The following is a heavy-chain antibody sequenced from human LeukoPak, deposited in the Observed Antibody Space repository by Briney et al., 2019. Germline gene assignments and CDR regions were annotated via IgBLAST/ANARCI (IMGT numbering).Heavy chain of an antibody. V-gene: IGHV1-2*02. CDR1: GYTFTGYY. CDR2: IYPNSGGT. J-gene: IGHJ4*02. Sequence: ASVKVSRKASGYTFTGYYMHWVRQAPGQGLEWMGWIYPNSGGTNYAQKFQGRVTMTRDTSISTAYMELSRLRSDDTAVYYCARAKSRGVIITSPLGYWGQGTLVTVSS. CDR3: ARAKSRGVIITSPLGY. D-gene: IGHD3-10*01.